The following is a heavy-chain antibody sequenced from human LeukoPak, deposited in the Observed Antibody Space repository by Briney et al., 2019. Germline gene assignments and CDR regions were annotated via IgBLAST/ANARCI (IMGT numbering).Heavy chain of an antibody. J-gene: IGHJ6*03. CDR2: IRYDGGSI. Sequence: GGSLRLSCAASGFTFSSYGMHWVRQAPGKGLEWVTFIRYDGGSIYYADSVKGRFTISRDNSNNTLYLQMNSLRPGDTALYYCAKDGGYSYGDYYFYYMDVWGKGTTVTISS. CDR1: GFTFSSYG. D-gene: IGHD5-18*01. CDR3: AKDGGYSYGDYYFYYMDV. V-gene: IGHV3-30*02.